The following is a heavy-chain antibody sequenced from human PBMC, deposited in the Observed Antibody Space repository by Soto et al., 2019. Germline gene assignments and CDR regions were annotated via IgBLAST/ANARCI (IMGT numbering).Heavy chain of an antibody. V-gene: IGHV3-74*01. Sequence: GGSLRLSCAASGFTFSYYWMHWVRQAPGQGLVWVSRIHSDGSSTTYADSVRGRFTISRDNAKNTLYLQMNSLRVDDTAVYYCAKVGRVGHSDYGFDYWGQGTLVTVSS. CDR1: GFTFSYYW. J-gene: IGHJ4*02. CDR3: AKVGRVGHSDYGFDY. D-gene: IGHD4-17*01. CDR2: IHSDGSST.